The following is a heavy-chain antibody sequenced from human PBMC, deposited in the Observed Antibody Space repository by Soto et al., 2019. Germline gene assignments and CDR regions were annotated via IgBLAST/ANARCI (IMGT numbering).Heavy chain of an antibody. D-gene: IGHD3-16*01. J-gene: IGHJ6*02. CDR1: GDTFSSYT. Sequence: QVQLVQSGAEVKKPGSSVKVSCKASGDTFSSYTISWVRQAPGQGLEWMGGVMPLFGTANYAQKFLGRVTISTAKSRSTVDTQISSLRSKIPVVYFCSRDPGEGLGLLFVDMLYYYAGMHVCGQGTKVTVSS. CDR3: SRDPGEGLGLLFVDMLYYYAGMHV. CDR2: VMPLFGTA. V-gene: IGHV1-69*06.